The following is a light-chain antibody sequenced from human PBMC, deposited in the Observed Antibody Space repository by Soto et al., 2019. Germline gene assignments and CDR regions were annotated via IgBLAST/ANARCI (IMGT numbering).Light chain of an antibody. Sequence: DIQMTQSPSTLSASVGDRVTITCRASQSISTWLAWYQQKPGKAPKLLIYDASSLESGVPSRFSGSGLGTEFTLTISSLQPEDFASYYCQEYKNDYGTFGQGTKVDIK. CDR2: DAS. V-gene: IGKV1-5*01. J-gene: IGKJ1*01. CDR3: QEYKNDYGT. CDR1: QSISTW.